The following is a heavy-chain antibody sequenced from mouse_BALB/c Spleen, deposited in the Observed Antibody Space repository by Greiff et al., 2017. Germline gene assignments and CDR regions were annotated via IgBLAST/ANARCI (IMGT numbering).Heavy chain of an antibody. CDR2: ISSGSSTI. Sequence: EVQGVESGGGLVQPGGSRKLSCAASGFTFSSFGMHWVRQAPEKGLEWVAYISSGSSTIYYADTVKGRFTISRDNPKNTLFLQMTSLRSEDTAMYYCARGGYYAMDYWGQGTSVTVAS. CDR3: ARGGYYAMDY. V-gene: IGHV5-17*02. CDR1: GFTFSSFG. J-gene: IGHJ4*01.